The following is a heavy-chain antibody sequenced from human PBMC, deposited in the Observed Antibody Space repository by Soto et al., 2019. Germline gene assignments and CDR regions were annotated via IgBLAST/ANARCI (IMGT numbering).Heavy chain of an antibody. J-gene: IGHJ4*02. Sequence: SVKVSCKSSGGAFNNFVFTWVRQAPGQGLEWMGGILPVFHTPNYAQKFQDRVTIIADESTTTVYMELNNLTSDDTAMYFCARSRYTGTYSGRFLDYWGQGSLVTVSS. CDR2: ILPVFHTP. CDR3: ARSRYTGTYSGRFLDY. V-gene: IGHV1-69*13. D-gene: IGHD1-26*01. CDR1: GGAFNNFV.